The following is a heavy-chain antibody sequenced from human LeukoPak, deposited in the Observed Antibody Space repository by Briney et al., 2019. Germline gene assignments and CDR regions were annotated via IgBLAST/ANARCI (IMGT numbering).Heavy chain of an antibody. J-gene: IGHJ4*02. V-gene: IGHV4-39*01. CDR3: ASQWLADY. CDR2: IYYSGST. CDR1: GGSISSSSYY. Sequence: PSETLSLTCTVSGGSISSSSYYWGWIRQPPGKGLEWIGSIYYSGSTYYNPSLKSRVTISVDTSKDQFSLKLSSVTAADMAVYYCASQWLADYWGQGTLVTVSS. D-gene: IGHD6-19*01.